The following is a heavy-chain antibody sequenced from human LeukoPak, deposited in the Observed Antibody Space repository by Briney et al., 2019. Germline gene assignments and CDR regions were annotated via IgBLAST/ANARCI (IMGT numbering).Heavy chain of an antibody. CDR2: ISYDGSNK. J-gene: IGHJ3*02. CDR3: ARDDRHDAFDI. Sequence: PGGSLRLSCAASGFTFSSYAMHWVRQAPGKGLEWVAVISYDGSNKYYADSVKGRFTISRDNSKNTLYLQMNSLRAEDTAVYYCARDDRHDAFDIWGQGTMVTVSS. CDR1: GFTFSSYA. V-gene: IGHV3-30-3*01. D-gene: IGHD3-22*01.